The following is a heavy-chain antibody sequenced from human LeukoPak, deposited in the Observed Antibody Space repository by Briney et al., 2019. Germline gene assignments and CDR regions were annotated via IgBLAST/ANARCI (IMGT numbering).Heavy chain of an antibody. Sequence: ASVNVSCKASGYTFTGYYMHWVRQAPGQGLEWMGWINPNSGGTNYAQKFQGRVTITRDTSISTAYMELSRLRSDDTAVYYCARGRKNDYVWGGYGLDYFDYWGQGTLVTVSS. J-gene: IGHJ4*02. V-gene: IGHV1-2*02. CDR2: INPNSGGT. CDR1: GYTFTGYY. D-gene: IGHD3-16*01. CDR3: ARGRKNDYVWGGYGLDYFDY.